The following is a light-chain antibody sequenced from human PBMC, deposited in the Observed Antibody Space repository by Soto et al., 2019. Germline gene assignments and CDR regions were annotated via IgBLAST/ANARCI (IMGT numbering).Light chain of an antibody. CDR2: KAS. CDR1: QSINSW. V-gene: IGKV1-5*03. CDR3: QHYNTYPLT. Sequence: DIQMTQSPSTLSASIGDRVTITCRASQSINSWLAWYQQKPGKAPKLLIYKASTLESGVPSRFSGSGSGTEFTLTISCLQPDDFATYYCQHYNTYPLTFGPGTKVDIK. J-gene: IGKJ3*01.